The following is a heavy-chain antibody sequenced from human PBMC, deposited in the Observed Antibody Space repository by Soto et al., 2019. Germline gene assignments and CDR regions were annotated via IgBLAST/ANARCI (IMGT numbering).Heavy chain of an antibody. CDR3: ARPLVGATTMDYYYGMDV. V-gene: IGHV1-69*02. D-gene: IGHD1-26*01. Sequence: QVQLVQSGAEVKKPGSSVKVSCKASGGTFSSYTISWVRQAPGQGLEWMGRIIPILGIANYAQKFQGRVTITADKSTITAYMELSSLRSEDTAVYYCARPLVGATTMDYYYGMDVWGQGTTVTVSS. J-gene: IGHJ6*02. CDR1: GGTFSSYT. CDR2: IIPILGIA.